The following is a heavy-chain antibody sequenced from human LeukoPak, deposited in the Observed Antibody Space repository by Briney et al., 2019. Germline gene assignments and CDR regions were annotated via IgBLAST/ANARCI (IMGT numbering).Heavy chain of an antibody. D-gene: IGHD4-17*01. CDR3: ARVNDGDRCYYYYYMDV. CDR2: INHSGST. J-gene: IGHJ6*03. Sequence: PSETLSLTCAVYGGSFSGYYWSWIRQPPGKGLEWIGEINHSGSTNYNPSLKSRVTISVDTSKNQFSLKLSSVTAADTAVYYCARVNDGDRCYYYYYMDVWGKGTTVTVSS. V-gene: IGHV4-34*01. CDR1: GGSFSGYY.